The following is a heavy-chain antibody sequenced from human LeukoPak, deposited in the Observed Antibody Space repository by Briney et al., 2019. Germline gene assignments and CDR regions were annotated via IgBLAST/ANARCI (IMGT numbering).Heavy chain of an antibody. CDR2: INTNTGNP. J-gene: IGHJ3*02. CDR3: ARDKSSGWGHACDI. V-gene: IGHV7-4-1*02. CDR1: GYTFTIYA. Sequence: ASVTVSYKASGYTFTIYAIVWVRQAPGQGLEWMGWINTNTGNPTYAQGFTGGFVFSLDTSVSTAYLQISSLKAEDTAVYYCARDKSSGWGHACDIWGQGTMVTVSS. D-gene: IGHD6-19*01.